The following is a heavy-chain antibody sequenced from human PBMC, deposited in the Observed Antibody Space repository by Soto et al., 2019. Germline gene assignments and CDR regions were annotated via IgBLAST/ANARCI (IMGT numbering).Heavy chain of an antibody. D-gene: IGHD5-18*01. Sequence: QVQLQESGPGLVKPSQTLSLTCAVSGGSIRSDGSYWTWTRQLPGGGLEWIGYIYYSGSTSYNPSRESRASISVNSSENQFSLRLTSVTAADTAVYYCARRAGNRRGYPIDSWGQGTLVTVSS. CDR1: GGSIRSDGSY. CDR3: ARRAGNRRGYPIDS. CDR2: IYYSGST. V-gene: IGHV4-31*11. J-gene: IGHJ4*02.